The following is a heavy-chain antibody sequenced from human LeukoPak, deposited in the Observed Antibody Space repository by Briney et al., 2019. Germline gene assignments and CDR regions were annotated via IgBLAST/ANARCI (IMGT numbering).Heavy chain of an antibody. Sequence: PSETLSLTCTVSGGSISSYYWSWIRQLPGKGLEWIGYIYYSGSTNYNPSLKSRVTISVDTSKNQFSLKLSSVTAADTAVYYCARVINPYYYGSGSYRRSSWFDPWGQGTLVTVSS. V-gene: IGHV4-59*12. CDR2: IYYSGST. J-gene: IGHJ5*02. D-gene: IGHD3-10*01. CDR3: ARVINPYYYGSGSYRRSSWFDP. CDR1: GGSISSYY.